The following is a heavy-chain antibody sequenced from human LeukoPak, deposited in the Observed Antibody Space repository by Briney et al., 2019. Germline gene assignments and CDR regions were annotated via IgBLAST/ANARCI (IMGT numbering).Heavy chain of an antibody. CDR2: ISGSGGST. V-gene: IGHV3-23*01. D-gene: IGHD3-9*01. J-gene: IGHJ4*02. CDR1: GFTFSSYW. CDR3: AKAGFDWLSLWYYFDY. Sequence: GGSLRLSCAASGFTFSSYWMSWVRQAPGKGLEWVSAISGSGGSTYYADSVKGRFTISRDNSKNTLYLQMNSLRAEDTAVYYCAKAGFDWLSLWYYFDYWGQGTLVTVSS.